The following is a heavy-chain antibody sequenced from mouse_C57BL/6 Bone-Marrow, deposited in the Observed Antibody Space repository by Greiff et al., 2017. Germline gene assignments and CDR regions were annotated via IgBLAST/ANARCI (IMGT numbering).Heavy chain of an antibody. Sequence: VMLVESGAELARPGASVKLSCKASGYTFTSYGISWVKQRTGQGLEWIGEIYPRGGNTYYHEEFKGQVTLTADKSSSTAYMELRSLTSEDYAVYFCARRSRAYYAMDYWGQGTSVTVSS. J-gene: IGHJ4*01. CDR2: IYPRGGNT. V-gene: IGHV1-81*01. CDR1: GYTFTSYG. CDR3: ARRSRAYYAMDY.